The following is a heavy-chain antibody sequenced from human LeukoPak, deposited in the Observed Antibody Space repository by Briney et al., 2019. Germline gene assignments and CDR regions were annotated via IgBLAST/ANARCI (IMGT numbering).Heavy chain of an antibody. CDR2: ISSSSSTT. CDR3: AKGGYRYGSPQ. J-gene: IGHJ4*02. D-gene: IGHD5-18*01. Sequence: GGSLRLSCAASGFTFSSYSMNWVRQAPGKGLEWVSYISSSSSTTYYADSVKGRFTISRDNSKNTLYLQMSSLRAEDTALYYCAKGGYRYGSPQWGQGTLVTVSS. V-gene: IGHV3-48*01. CDR1: GFTFSSYS.